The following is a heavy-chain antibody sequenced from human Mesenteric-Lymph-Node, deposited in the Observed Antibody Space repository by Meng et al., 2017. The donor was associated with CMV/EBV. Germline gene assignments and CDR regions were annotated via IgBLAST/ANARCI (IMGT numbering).Heavy chain of an antibody. V-gene: IGHV1-69*02. CDR2: IIPILGIA. Sequence: HVQLVPSGATVKEPGYSVKGSCKASGGTFSSYTISWVRQAPGQGLEWMGRIIPILGIANYAQKFQGRVTITADKSTSTAYMELSSLRSEDTAVYYCAGGIAAAGSRWFDPWGQGTLVTVSS. J-gene: IGHJ5*02. CDR1: GGTFSSYT. D-gene: IGHD6-13*01. CDR3: AGGIAAAGSRWFDP.